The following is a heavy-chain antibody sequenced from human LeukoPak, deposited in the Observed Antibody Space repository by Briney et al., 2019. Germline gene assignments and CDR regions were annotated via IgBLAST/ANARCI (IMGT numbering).Heavy chain of an antibody. Sequence: SETLSLTCSVSGSSISSGGYYWNWVRQLPEKGLEWLGYISHSGYSYYTPSPKSRLTISMDTSKNQFSLKLTSVTAADTAVYYCAKFGSDAFDIWGQGTMVTVSS. CDR2: ISHSGYS. CDR1: GSSISSGGYY. D-gene: IGHD3-10*01. CDR3: AKFGSDAFDI. V-gene: IGHV4-31*03. J-gene: IGHJ3*02.